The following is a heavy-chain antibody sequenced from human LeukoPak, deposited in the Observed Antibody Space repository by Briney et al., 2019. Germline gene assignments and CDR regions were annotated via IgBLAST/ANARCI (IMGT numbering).Heavy chain of an antibody. CDR2: ISYDGRNT. D-gene: IGHD2-2*01. Sequence: GRSLRLSCAASGLTFSTFGMHWVRQAPGKGLEWVAVISYDGRNTYYADSVKGRFTISRDNSKNTLYLQMNSLKTEDTAVYYCAKDRLVVAPAAMTSNFDYWGQGTPVTVSS. J-gene: IGHJ4*02. V-gene: IGHV3-30*18. CDR1: GLTFSTFG. CDR3: AKDRLVVAPAAMTSNFDY.